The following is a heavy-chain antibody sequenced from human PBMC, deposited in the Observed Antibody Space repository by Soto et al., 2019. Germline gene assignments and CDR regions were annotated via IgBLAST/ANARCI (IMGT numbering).Heavy chain of an antibody. J-gene: IGHJ4*02. D-gene: IGHD6-13*01. CDR2: IIPIFGTA. V-gene: IGHV1-69*01. Sequence: QVQLVQSGAEVKKPGSSVKVSCKASGGTFSSYAISWVGQAPGQGLEWMGVIIPIFGTANYAQKFQGRVTITADESTSTACRDRSSLRSEDTAVYYCARGIAAAQDFDYWGQGTLVTVSS. CDR1: GGTFSSYA. CDR3: ARGIAAAQDFDY.